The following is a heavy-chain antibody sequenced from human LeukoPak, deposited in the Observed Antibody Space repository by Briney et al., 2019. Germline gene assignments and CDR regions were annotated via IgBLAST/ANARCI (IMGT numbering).Heavy chain of an antibody. Sequence: GALRLSCAASGFTFSSYAMHWVRQAPGKGLEWVAVISYDGSNKYYADSVKGRFTISRDNSKNTLYLQMNSLRAEDTAVYYCARSWIQLWLREFDYWGQGTLVTVSS. CDR3: ARSWIQLWLREFDY. J-gene: IGHJ4*02. V-gene: IGHV3-30-3*01. CDR2: ISYDGSNK. CDR1: GFTFSSYA. D-gene: IGHD5-18*01.